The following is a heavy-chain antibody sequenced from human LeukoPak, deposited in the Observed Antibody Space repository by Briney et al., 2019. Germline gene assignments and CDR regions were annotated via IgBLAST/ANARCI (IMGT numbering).Heavy chain of an antibody. J-gene: IGHJ4*02. CDR1: GYTFTNFP. V-gene: IGHV1-3*04. Sequence: WASVKVSCKASGYTFTNFPVHWVRQAPGQRLEWMGWINTGNGNTKYSQKFQGRVAITRDTSANTAYMELSSLTSEDTAVYFCARVDSATLDYWGQGTLVTVSS. CDR3: ARVDSATLDY. CDR2: INTGNGNT. D-gene: IGHD5-24*01.